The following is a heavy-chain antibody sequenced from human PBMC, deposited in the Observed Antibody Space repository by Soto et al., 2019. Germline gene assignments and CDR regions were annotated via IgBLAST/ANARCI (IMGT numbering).Heavy chain of an antibody. CDR2: ISASNGNR. J-gene: IGHJ4*02. CDR3: VRDPPRNAY. Sequence: QVQLVQSGAEVKKPGASVKVSCQASGYDFSSYGISWVRQAPGQGLEWMGWISASNGNRDYAQQFQGRVTMTSDTASTTAYMELRSLRSDDTAVYYCVRDPPRNAYWGQGTLGNVSS. CDR1: GYDFSSYG. V-gene: IGHV1-18*04.